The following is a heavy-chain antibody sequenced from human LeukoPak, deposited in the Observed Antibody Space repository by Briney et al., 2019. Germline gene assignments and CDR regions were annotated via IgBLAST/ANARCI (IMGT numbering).Heavy chain of an antibody. CDR2: ISGSGGST. Sequence: GSLRLSCAVSGLNFNYYAMHWVRQAPGQRLEWVSAISGSGGSTYDADSVKGRFTNSRDNSKNTLYLQMTSLRAEDTAVYYCAKAGPAFDIWGQGTMVTVSS. J-gene: IGHJ3*02. CDR3: AKAGPAFDI. CDR1: GLNFNYYA. V-gene: IGHV3-23*01.